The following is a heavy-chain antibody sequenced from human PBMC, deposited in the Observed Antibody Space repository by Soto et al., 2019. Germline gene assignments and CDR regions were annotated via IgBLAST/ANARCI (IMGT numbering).Heavy chain of an antibody. Sequence: PGGSLRLSCAASGFTFSRYAMSWVRQAPGKGLEWVGRTRNKANSYTTEYAASVKGRFTISRDDSKNSLYLQMNSLKTEDTAVYYCAREDAYYYYMDVWGKGTTVTVSS. CDR1: GFTFSRYA. CDR3: AREDAYYYYMDV. V-gene: IGHV3-72*01. CDR2: TRNKANSYTT. J-gene: IGHJ6*03.